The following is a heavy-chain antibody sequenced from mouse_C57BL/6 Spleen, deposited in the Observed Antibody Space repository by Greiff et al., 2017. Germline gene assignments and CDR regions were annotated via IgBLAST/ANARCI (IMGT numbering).Heavy chain of an antibody. D-gene: IGHD1-1*01. J-gene: IGHJ1*03. CDR1: GYAFTNYL. CDR3: ARGDYYGSRYFDV. Sequence: QVPLQQPGAELVRPGTSVKVSCKASGYAFTNYLIEWVKQRPGQGLEWIGVINPGSGGTNYNEKFKGKATLTADKSSSTAYMQLSSLTSEDSAVYFCARGDYYGSRYFDVWGTGTTVTVSS. CDR2: INPGSGGT. V-gene: IGHV1-54*01.